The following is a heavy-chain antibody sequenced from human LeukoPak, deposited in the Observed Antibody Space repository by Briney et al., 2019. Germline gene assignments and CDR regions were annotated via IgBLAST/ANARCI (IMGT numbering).Heavy chain of an antibody. Sequence: PSETLSLTCTVSGGSISSSSYYWGWIRQPPGKGLEWIGSIYYSGSTYYNPSLKSRVTISVDTSKNQFSLKLSSVTAADTAVYYCAREGRYDSSGYYYLADRAPFDYWGQGTLVTVSS. J-gene: IGHJ4*02. CDR1: GGSISSSSYY. CDR2: IYYSGST. D-gene: IGHD3-22*01. CDR3: AREGRYDSSGYYYLADRAPFDY. V-gene: IGHV4-39*02.